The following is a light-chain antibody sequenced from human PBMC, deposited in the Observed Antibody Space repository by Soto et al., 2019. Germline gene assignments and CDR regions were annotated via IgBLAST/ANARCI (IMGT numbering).Light chain of an antibody. CDR2: EVS. J-gene: IGLJ3*02. Sequence: QSALTQPASVSGSPGQSITVSCTGTSSDIGGHNYVSWYQQHPGKVPKLIIYEVSNRPSGVSNRFSGSKSGNTASLTVSGLQAEDEADYYCSSYTTISTVVFGGGTKLTVL. CDR1: SSDIGGHNY. V-gene: IGLV2-14*01. CDR3: SSYTTISTVV.